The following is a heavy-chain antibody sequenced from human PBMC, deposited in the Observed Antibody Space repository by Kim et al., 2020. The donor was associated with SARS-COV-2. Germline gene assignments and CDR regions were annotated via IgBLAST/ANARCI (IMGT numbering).Heavy chain of an antibody. D-gene: IGHD5-18*01. CDR3: ARDRERWLQLRGPFDI. CDR1: GGTFSSYA. V-gene: IGHV1-69*13. Sequence: SVKVSCKASGGTFSSYAISWVRQAPGQGLEWMGGIIPIFGTANYAQKFQGRVTITADESTSTAYMELSSLRSEDTAVYYCARDRERWLQLRGPFDIWGQGTMVTVSS. CDR2: IIPIFGTA. J-gene: IGHJ3*02.